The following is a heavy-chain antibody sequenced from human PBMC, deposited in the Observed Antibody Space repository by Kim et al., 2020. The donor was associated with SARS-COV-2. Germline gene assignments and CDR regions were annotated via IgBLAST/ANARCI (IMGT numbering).Heavy chain of an antibody. CDR2: IYHSGST. J-gene: IGHJ3*02. CDR1: GGSISSSNW. CDR3: ARAGYSSGWSRVRAFDI. V-gene: IGHV4-4*02. Sequence: SETLSLTCAVSGGSISSSNWWSWVRQPPGKGLEWIGEIYHSGSTNYNPSLKSRVTISVDKSKNQFSLKLSSVTAADTAVYYCARAGYSSGWSRVRAFDIWGQGTMVTVSS. D-gene: IGHD6-19*01.